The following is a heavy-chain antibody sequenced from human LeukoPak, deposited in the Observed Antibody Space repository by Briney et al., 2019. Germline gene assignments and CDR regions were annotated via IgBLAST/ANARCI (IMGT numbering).Heavy chain of an antibody. CDR1: GFTFSSYS. J-gene: IGHJ6*03. CDR3: ARENPSGWPPAAPVYYYYYMDV. D-gene: IGHD2-2*01. Sequence: PGGSLRLSCAASGFTFSSYSMNWFRQAPGKGLEWLSYISSSSSTIYYADSVKGRFTISRDNAKNSLYLQMNSLRAEDTAVYYCARENPSGWPPAAPVYYYYYMDVWGKGTTVTVSS. V-gene: IGHV3-48*04. CDR2: ISSSSSTI.